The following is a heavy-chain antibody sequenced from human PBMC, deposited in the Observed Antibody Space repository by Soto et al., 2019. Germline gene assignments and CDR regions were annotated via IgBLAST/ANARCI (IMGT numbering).Heavy chain of an antibody. J-gene: IGHJ6*02. Sequence: LRLSCAASGFTFSTYPMSWGRQAPGKGLEWVSGISGSGISTYYTDSVKGRFTISRDNSKNTVFPQMNSLRDDVTAVYYCVKPPVITASYYYYDMDVWGQGTTVTVSS. V-gene: IGHV3-23*01. CDR1: GFTFSTYP. CDR2: ISGSGIST. D-gene: IGHD4-4*01. CDR3: VKPPVITASYYYYDMDV.